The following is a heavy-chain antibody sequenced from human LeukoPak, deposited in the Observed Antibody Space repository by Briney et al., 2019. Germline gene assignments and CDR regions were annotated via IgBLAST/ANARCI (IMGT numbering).Heavy chain of an antibody. CDR1: GGSFSGYY. CDR3: ARDYGGNFDY. J-gene: IGHJ4*02. V-gene: IGHV4-34*01. Sequence: SETLSLTCAVYGGSFSGYYWSWIRQPPGKGLEWIGEINHSGSTNYNPSLKSRVTISLDTSKNQFSLKLSSMTAADTAVYYCARDYGGNFDYWGQGTLVTVSS. D-gene: IGHD4-23*01. CDR2: INHSGST.